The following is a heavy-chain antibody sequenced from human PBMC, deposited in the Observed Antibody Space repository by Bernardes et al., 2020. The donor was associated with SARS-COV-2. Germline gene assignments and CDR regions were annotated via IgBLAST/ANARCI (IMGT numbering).Heavy chain of an antibody. Sequence: SVKVACKTSGGTFSSYAISWVRQTPGQGLEWMGRIIPILGIANYAKKFQGRVTLTADKSTSTAYMELSSLRQEDTAMYYCARGETYYYDSSGYYFDYWGQGTLVTVSS. J-gene: IGHJ4*02. CDR3: ARGETYYYDSSGYYFDY. D-gene: IGHD3-22*01. CDR1: GGTFSSYA. CDR2: IIPILGIA. V-gene: IGHV1-69*04.